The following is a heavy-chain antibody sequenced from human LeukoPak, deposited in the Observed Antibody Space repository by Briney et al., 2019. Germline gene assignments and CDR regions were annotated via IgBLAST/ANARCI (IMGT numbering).Heavy chain of an antibody. CDR1: GYTFTSYG. Sequence: GASVKVSCKASGYTFTSYGISWVRQAPGQGLEWMGWISAYNGNTNYAQKLQGRVTMTTDTSTSTAYMELRSLRSDDTAVYYCASHDKHSGAGVGAFDIWGQGTMVTVSS. D-gene: IGHD3-9*01. J-gene: IGHJ3*02. CDR2: ISAYNGNT. CDR3: ASHDKHSGAGVGAFDI. V-gene: IGHV1-18*01.